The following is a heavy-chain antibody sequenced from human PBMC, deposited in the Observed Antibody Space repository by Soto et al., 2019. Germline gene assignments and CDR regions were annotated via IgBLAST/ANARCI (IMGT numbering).Heavy chain of an antibody. CDR1: GFTFSSYG. CDR2: ISYDGSNK. V-gene: IGHV3-30*18. CDR3: AKVVEENGDLPYWYFDL. Sequence: PGGSLRLSCAASGFTFSSYGMHWVRQAPGKGLEWVAVISYDGSNKYYADSVKGRFTISRDNSKNTLYLQMNSLRAEDTAVYYCAKVVEENGDLPYWYFDLWGRGTLVTVSS. D-gene: IGHD4-17*01. J-gene: IGHJ2*01.